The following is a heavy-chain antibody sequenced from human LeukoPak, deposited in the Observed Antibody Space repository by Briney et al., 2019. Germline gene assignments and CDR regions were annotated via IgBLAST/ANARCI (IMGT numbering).Heavy chain of an antibody. D-gene: IGHD1-26*01. CDR3: ARGLVGTTGEQNWFDP. V-gene: IGHV4-4*07. CDR2: IHASGST. J-gene: IGHJ5*02. CDR1: AGSISTYY. Sequence: SETLSLTCTVSAGSISTYYWSWLRQPAGKGLEWIGRIHASGSTNYNPSLKSRVTISVDKSNNQFSLKMRSVTAADTAVYYCARGLVGTTGEQNWFDPWGQGTLVTVSS.